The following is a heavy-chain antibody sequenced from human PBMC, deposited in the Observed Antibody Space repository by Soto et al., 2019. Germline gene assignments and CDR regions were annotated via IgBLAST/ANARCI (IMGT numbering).Heavy chain of an antibody. CDR2: IDWDDDK. V-gene: IGHV2-70*01. Sequence: SGPTLVNPTQTRTLTCTFSGFSLSTSGMCVSWIRQPPGKALEWLALIDWDDDKYYSTSLKTRITISKDTSKNQVVLTMTNMDPVDTATYYCARGLFIVVVPAAMGYYYYGMDVWGQGTTVTVSS. CDR1: GFSLSTSGMC. CDR3: ARGLFIVVVPAAMGYYYYGMDV. J-gene: IGHJ6*02. D-gene: IGHD2-2*01.